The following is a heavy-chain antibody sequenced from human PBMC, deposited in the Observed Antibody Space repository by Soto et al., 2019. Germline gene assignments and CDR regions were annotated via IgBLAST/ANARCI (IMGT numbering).Heavy chain of an antibody. V-gene: IGHV4-34*01. Sequence: QVQLQQWGAGLLKPSETLSLTCAVDGGYFSGYYWSWIRQPPGKGLEWIGEINHSGSTNYNPSLKSRVTISVDTSKNQFSLKLSSVTAADTAVYYCARGLTVTDFDYWGQGTLVTVSS. D-gene: IGHD4-4*01. CDR1: GGYFSGYY. CDR3: ARGLTVTDFDY. J-gene: IGHJ4*02. CDR2: INHSGST.